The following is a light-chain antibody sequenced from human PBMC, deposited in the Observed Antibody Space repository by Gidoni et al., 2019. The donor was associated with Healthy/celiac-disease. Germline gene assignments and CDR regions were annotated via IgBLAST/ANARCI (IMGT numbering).Light chain of an antibody. Sequence: DIRMTQSPSSLSASVGDRVTITCRASKSISSYLNWYQQKPGKAPKLLIYAASSLQSGVPSRFSGSGSGTDFTLTISSLQPEDFATYYCQQSYSTPLTFXGXTKVEIK. J-gene: IGKJ4*01. CDR1: KSISSY. CDR2: AAS. CDR3: QQSYSTPLT. V-gene: IGKV1-39*01.